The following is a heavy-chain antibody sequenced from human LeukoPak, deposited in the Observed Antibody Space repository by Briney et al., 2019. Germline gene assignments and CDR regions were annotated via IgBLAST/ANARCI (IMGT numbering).Heavy chain of an antibody. CDR2: ISGSGGST. J-gene: IGHJ4*02. Sequence: GGSLRLSCAASGFTFSSYAMSWVRQAPGKGLEWVSAISGSGGSTYYADSVKGRFTISRDNSKNTLYLQMNSLRAEDTAVYYCAKAGSIVATSIIYFDYWRQGTLVTVSS. CDR3: AKAGSIVATSIIYFDY. D-gene: IGHD5-12*01. CDR1: GFTFSSYA. V-gene: IGHV3-23*01.